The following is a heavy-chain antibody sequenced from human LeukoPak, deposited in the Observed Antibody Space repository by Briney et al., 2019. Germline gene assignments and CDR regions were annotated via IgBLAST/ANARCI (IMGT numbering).Heavy chain of an antibody. Sequence: GGSLRLSCAASGFTFSSYSMNWVRQAPGKGLEWVSSISSASSYIYYADSVKGRFTISRDNAKNSLYLQMNSLRAEDTAVYYCARNEADTVTTGFWFDPWGQGTLVTVSS. CDR1: GFTFSSYS. CDR2: ISSASSYI. CDR3: ARNEADTVTTGFWFDP. J-gene: IGHJ5*02. V-gene: IGHV3-21*01. D-gene: IGHD4-17*01.